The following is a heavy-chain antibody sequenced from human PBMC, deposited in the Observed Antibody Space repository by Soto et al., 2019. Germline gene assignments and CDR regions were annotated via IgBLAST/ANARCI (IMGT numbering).Heavy chain of an antibody. D-gene: IGHD6-13*01. CDR2: IHAADGET. CDR1: GYPFNSFA. CDR3: AGYGRSAALYMHPFDY. Sequence: QFQLVQSGAEVKEPGASVTVSCKSSGYPFNSFAMHWVRQSPGQRLEWMGWIHAADGETKSSKKFQGRVTFTRDTSASTAYMQLISPTYDDTAVYYCAGYGRSAALYMHPFDYWGQGALFTVSS. J-gene: IGHJ4*02. V-gene: IGHV1-3*01.